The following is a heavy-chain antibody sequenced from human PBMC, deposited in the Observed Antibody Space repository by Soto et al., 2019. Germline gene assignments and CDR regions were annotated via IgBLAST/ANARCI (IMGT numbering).Heavy chain of an antibody. V-gene: IGHV3-23*01. D-gene: IGHD2-2*01. Sequence: GGSLRLSCAASGFTFSSYAMSWVRQAPGKGLEWVSAISGSGGSTYYADSVKGRFTISRDNSKNTLYLQMNSLRAEDTAVYYCAKDSWGIVLVPAATYNWFDPWGQGTLVTVSS. CDR3: AKDSWGIVLVPAATYNWFDP. CDR2: ISGSGGST. J-gene: IGHJ5*02. CDR1: GFTFSSYA.